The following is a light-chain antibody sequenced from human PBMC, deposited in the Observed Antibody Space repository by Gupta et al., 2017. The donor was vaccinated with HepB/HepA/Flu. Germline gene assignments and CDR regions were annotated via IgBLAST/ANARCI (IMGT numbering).Light chain of an antibody. CDR2: DAS. CDR3: QQDDDVFLT. V-gene: IGKV1-33*01. CDR1: EDISRF. J-gene: IGKJ5*01. Sequence: DIQMTQSPSSLSASVGDRVTITCQANEDISRFLNWWQQKSGKAPKLLIYDASNLETGVSSRFSGNRSGTHFTFTISSLQPEDIATYYCQQDDDVFLTFGQGTRLDI.